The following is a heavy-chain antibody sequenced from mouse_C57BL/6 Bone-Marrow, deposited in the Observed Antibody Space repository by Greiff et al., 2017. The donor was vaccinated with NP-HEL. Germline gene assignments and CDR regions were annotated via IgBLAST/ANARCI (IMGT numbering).Heavy chain of an antibody. D-gene: IGHD1-1*01. CDR2: IYPGDGDT. Sequence: VQLQQSGPELVKPGASVKISCKASGYAFSSSWMNWVKQRPGKGLEWIGRIYPGDGDTNYNGKFKGKATLTADKSSSTAYMQLSRLTSEDSAVYFCARWDIRSYYGPRPYWYFDVWGTRTTVTVSS. J-gene: IGHJ1*03. V-gene: IGHV1-82*01. CDR1: GYAFSSSW. CDR3: ARWDIRSYYGPRPYWYFDV.